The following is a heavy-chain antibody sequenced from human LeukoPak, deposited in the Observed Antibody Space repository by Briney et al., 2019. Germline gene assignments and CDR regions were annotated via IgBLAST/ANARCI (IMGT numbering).Heavy chain of an antibody. CDR1: GFTFSSYA. CDR3: ARDPTGSGDFDY. Sequence: GGSLRLSCAASGFTFSSYAIHWVRQAPGKGLEYVSAISSNGGSTYYANSVKGRFTISRDNSKNTLYLQMGSLRAEDMAVYYCARDPTGSGDFDYWGQGTLVTVSS. V-gene: IGHV3-64*01. J-gene: IGHJ4*02. D-gene: IGHD3-10*01. CDR2: ISSNGGST.